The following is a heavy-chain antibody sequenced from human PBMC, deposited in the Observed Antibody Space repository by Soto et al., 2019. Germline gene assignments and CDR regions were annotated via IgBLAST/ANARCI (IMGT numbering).Heavy chain of an antibody. CDR1: GFTFSSYG. CDR3: AKDLGGATNWGDAFDI. D-gene: IGHD7-27*01. V-gene: IGHV3-30*18. CDR2: ISYDGSNK. J-gene: IGHJ3*02. Sequence: GGSLRLSCAASGFTFSSYGMHWVRQAPGKGLEWVAVISYDGSNKYYADSVKGRFTISRDNSKNTLYLQMNSLRAEDTAVYYCAKDLGGATNWGDAFDIWGQGTMVTVSS.